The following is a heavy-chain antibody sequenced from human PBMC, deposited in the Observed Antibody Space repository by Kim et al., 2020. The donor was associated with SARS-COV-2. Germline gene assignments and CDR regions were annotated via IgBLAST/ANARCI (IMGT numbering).Heavy chain of an antibody. CDR2: IKSRSDGGTG. Sequence: GGSLRLSCAVSGIPFSNAWFNWVRQAPGKGLEWVGRIKSRSDGGTGDLAAPVKGRFAISRDDSKNMLYLVMNSLRTDDSGVYYCTTVSMRWGQGTLVIVS. CDR3: TTVSMR. CDR1: GIPFSNAW. J-gene: IGHJ4*02. D-gene: IGHD3-16*01. V-gene: IGHV3-15*01.